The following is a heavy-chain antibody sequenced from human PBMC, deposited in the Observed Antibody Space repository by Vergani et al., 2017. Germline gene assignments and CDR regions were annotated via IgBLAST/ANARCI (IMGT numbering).Heavy chain of an antibody. CDR2: IFSNDDK. D-gene: IGHD1-26*01. Sequence: QVTLKESGPVLVKPTETLTLTCTVSGFSPRNARMGVTCIRQPPGKALEWLAHIFSNDDKFYNISLKSRLTISKDTSKNQVVLTMTNMDPVDTATYYCARMAPGGCLRCCGLDVWGQGTGVTVCS. CDR3: ARMAPGGCLRCCGLDV. J-gene: IGHJ6*02. CDR1: GFSPRNARMG. V-gene: IGHV2-26*01.